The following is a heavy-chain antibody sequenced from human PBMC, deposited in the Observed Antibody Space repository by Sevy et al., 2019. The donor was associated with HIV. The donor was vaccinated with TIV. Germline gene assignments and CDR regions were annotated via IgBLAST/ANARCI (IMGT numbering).Heavy chain of an antibody. V-gene: IGHV3-23*01. CDR1: GFTFSDYA. CDR3: AKTINSGGGVVPAANYYYYGLDV. CDR2: INGKGRST. Sequence: GGSLRLSCAASGFTFSDYAMNWVRQAPGKGLEWVSAINGKGRSTHYTDSVEGRSTISRDNAKSTRYLEMNSLRVEDTAVYYCAKTINSGGGVVPAANYYYYGLDVWGQGTTVTVSS. D-gene: IGHD2-2*01. J-gene: IGHJ6*02.